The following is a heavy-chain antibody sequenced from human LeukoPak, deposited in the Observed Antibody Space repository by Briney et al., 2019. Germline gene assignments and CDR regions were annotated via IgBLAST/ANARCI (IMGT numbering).Heavy chain of an antibody. D-gene: IGHD2-15*01. V-gene: IGHV3-66*01. CDR2: IFGAETT. CDR1: GFTFSSYE. CDR3: GTSRYSSGSVDDS. Sequence: GRSLRLSCAASGFTFSSYEMNWVRQAPGKGLEWLSVIFGAETTFYAASVKGRFSTSRDGSKNTLYLQMNGLRVEDTAVYYCGTSRYSSGSVDDSWGQGTLVSVSS. J-gene: IGHJ4*02.